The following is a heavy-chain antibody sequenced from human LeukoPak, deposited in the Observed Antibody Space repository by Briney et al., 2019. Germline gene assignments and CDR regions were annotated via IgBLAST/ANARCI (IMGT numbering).Heavy chain of an antibody. CDR2: ISGTSSYT. V-gene: IGHV3-11*06. J-gene: IGHJ4*02. D-gene: IGHD6-13*01. CDR3: ARLGSIAAAGTPDY. Sequence: GGSLRLSCAASGFTFSDYYMSWIRQAPGKGLEWVSYISGTSSYTTYADSVRGRFTISRDNAKNSLYLQMNSLRGEDTAVYYCARLGSIAAAGTPDYWGQGTLVTVSS. CDR1: GFTFSDYY.